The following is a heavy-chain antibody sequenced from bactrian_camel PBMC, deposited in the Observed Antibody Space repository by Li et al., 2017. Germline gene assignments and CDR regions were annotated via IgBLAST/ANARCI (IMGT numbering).Heavy chain of an antibody. V-gene: IGHV3S36*01. CDR3: VSSEGTWYSYGFGY. CDR2: VNSAGTNT. Sequence: VQLVESGGALVQPGGSLRLSCVASGFAFDTHGMTWVRQAPGKGLEWISAVNSAGTNTYYSDSVKGRFTVSRDNAKNTVYLQMNSLQPEDTAVYYCVSSEGTWYSYGFGYWGQGTQVTVS. CDR1: GFAFDTHG. J-gene: IGHJ6*01. D-gene: IGHD6*01.